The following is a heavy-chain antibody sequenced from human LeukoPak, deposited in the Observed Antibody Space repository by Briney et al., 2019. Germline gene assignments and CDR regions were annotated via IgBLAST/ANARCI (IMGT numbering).Heavy chain of an antibody. CDR1: AAAISSDY. J-gene: IGHJ3*01. D-gene: IGHD3-16*01. CDR2: IYYSGST. Sequence: PSETLSFTCTVSAAAISSDYWSWIRQPPGKGLEWIGYIYYSGSTNYNPSLKSRVTISIDTSKNQFSLNLSSVTAADTAVYYCARVFWGQLHAFDFWGQGTMVTVSS. CDR3: ARVFWGQLHAFDF. V-gene: IGHV4-59*01.